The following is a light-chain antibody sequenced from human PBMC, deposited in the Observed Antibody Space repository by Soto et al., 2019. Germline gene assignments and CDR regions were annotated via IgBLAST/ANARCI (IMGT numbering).Light chain of an antibody. J-gene: IGKJ5*01. Sequence: EIVLTQSPATLSLSPGERASLSCRASQSVRSIYLAWFQKRPGQAPRLLIYGASNRAAGIPDRFTGSGSGTEFTLTVSRLEPEDFAVYYCQQYQRSITFGQGTRLEI. CDR2: GAS. CDR1: QSVRSIY. V-gene: IGKV3-20*01. CDR3: QQYQRSIT.